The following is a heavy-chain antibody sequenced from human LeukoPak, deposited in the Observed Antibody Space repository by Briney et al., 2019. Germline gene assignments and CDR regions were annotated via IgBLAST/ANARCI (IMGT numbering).Heavy chain of an antibody. CDR1: GFTFSNYG. CDR2: ISYDGSNK. D-gene: IGHD6-13*01. CDR3: AKDPRRYSRTGGYFDY. Sequence: GGSLRLSCAASGFTFSNYGMHWVRQAPGKGLEWVAFISYDGSNKYYADSVKGRFTISRDNSKNTLYLQMNSLRPEDTAMYYCAKDPRRYSRTGGYFDYWGQGTLVTVSS. V-gene: IGHV3-30*18. J-gene: IGHJ4*02.